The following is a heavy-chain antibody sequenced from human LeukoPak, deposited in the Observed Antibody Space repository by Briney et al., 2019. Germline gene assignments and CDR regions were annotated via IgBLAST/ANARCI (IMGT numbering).Heavy chain of an antibody. CDR3: ARGFHPQYYDSSGYYY. V-gene: IGHV1-2*02. Sequence: GSVKVSCKASGYTFTGYYMHWVRQAAGQGLEWMGWINPNSGGTNYAQKFQGRVTMPRDTSISTAYMELSRLRSDDTAVYYCARGFHPQYYDSSGYYYWGEGTLVTVSS. CDR1: GYTFTGYY. D-gene: IGHD3-22*01. CDR2: INPNSGGT. J-gene: IGHJ4*02.